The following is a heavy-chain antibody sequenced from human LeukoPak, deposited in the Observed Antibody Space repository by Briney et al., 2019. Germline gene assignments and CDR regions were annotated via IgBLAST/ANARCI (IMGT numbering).Heavy chain of an antibody. Sequence: GGSLRLSCADSGFTFSNAWMSWVRQAPGKGLEWVGRIKSKTDGGTTDYAAPVKGRFTISRDDSKNTLYLQMNSLKTEDTAVYYCTTGRAMVVFDYWGQGTLVTVSS. CDR3: TTGRAMVVFDY. CDR2: IKSKTDGGTT. D-gene: IGHD5-18*01. V-gene: IGHV3-15*01. CDR1: GFTFSNAW. J-gene: IGHJ4*02.